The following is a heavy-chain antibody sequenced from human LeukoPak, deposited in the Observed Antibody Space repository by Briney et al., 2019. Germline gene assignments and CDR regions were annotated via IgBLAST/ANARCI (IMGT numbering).Heavy chain of an antibody. Sequence: PSETLSLTCTVSGGSISSYYWSWIRQPPGKGLEWIGYIYYSGSTNYNPSLKSRVTISVDTSMNQFSLKLSSVIAADTAVYYCARGKYYYGSGNPWWFDPWGQGTPVTVSS. CDR2: IYYSGST. CDR1: GGSISSYY. V-gene: IGHV4-59*01. CDR3: ARGKYYYGSGNPWWFDP. J-gene: IGHJ5*02. D-gene: IGHD3-10*01.